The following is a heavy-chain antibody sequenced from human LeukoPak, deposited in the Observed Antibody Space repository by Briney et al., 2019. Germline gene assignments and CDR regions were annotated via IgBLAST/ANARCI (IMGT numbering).Heavy chain of an antibody. CDR1: GGSISSYY. CDR3: ARGSESTFYYYGTDV. V-gene: IGHV4-4*07. J-gene: IGHJ6*02. CDR2: IYTSGST. Sequence: SETLSLTCTISGGSISSYYWSWIRQPAGKGLEWIGRIYTSGSTNYNPSLKSRVTMSVDTSKNQFSLKLSSVTAADTAVYYCARGSESTFYYYGTDVWGQGTTVTVSS.